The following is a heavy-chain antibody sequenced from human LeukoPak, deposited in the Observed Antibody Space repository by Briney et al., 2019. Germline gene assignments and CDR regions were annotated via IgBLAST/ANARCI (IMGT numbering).Heavy chain of an antibody. J-gene: IGHJ5*02. V-gene: IGHV1-8*01. CDR2: MNPNSGNT. CDR3: ARVRGYCSGGSCYSHWFDP. CDR1: GYTFTSYD. Sequence: GASVKVSCKASGYTFTSYDINWVRQATGQGLEWMGWMNPNSGNTGYAQKFQGRVTMTRNTSISTAYMELSSLRSEDTAVYYCARVRGYCSGGSCYSHWFDPWGQGTLVTVSS. D-gene: IGHD2-15*01.